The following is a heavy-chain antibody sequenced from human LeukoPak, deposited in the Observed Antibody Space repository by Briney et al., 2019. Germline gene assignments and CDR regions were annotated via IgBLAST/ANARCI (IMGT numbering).Heavy chain of an antibody. CDR3: ARLNCSGGSCYSFDY. CDR1: GFTFSGFW. CDR2: ISFDGSDA. V-gene: IGHV3-74*01. J-gene: IGHJ4*02. D-gene: IGHD2-15*01. Sequence: GGSLRLSCAASGFTFSGFWMHWVRQAPGKGLVWVSCISFDGSDATYADSVKGRFTISRDNAKNSLYLQMNSLRAEDTAVYYCARLNCSGGSCYSFDYWGQGTLVTVSS.